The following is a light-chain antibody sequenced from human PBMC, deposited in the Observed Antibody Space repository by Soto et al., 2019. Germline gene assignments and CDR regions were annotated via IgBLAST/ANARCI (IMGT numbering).Light chain of an antibody. CDR2: RSD. J-gene: IGLJ2*01. CDR1: SSNIGRNT. CDR3: AAWDDSLNAVA. V-gene: IGLV1-44*01. Sequence: QSVLTQPPSASGTPGQRVTISCSGSSSNIGRNTVKWYRQLPGTAPKLLIGRSDQRPSGVPDRFSGSQFGTSASLAISGLQSEDEADYICAAWDDSLNAVAFGGGTKLTVL.